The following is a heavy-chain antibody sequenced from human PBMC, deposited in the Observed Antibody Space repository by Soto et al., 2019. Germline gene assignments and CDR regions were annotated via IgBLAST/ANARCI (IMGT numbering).Heavy chain of an antibody. J-gene: IGHJ4*01. CDR2: IYYDGRT. D-gene: IGHD2-8*01. Sequence: SETLSLTCTVSGGSFSSSSHYWVWIRQPPGKGLEWVGSIYYDGRTYYNASLKSRVTISLDTSKNQFSLKVNSLTVADTAVYYCARRSHTNWPAYWGHGTQVTVSS. CDR3: ARRSHTNWPAY. CDR1: GGSFSSSSHY. V-gene: IGHV4-39*01.